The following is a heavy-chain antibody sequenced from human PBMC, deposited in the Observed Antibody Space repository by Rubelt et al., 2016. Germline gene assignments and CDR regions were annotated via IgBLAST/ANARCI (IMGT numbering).Heavy chain of an antibody. V-gene: IGHV3-23*01. CDR3: AKGGVSHYFDY. D-gene: IGHD2-8*01. J-gene: IGHJ4*02. Sequence: GFTFSSYAMSWVRQAPGKGLEWVSGISGSGGSTYYADSVKGRFTISRDNSKNTLYLQMNSLRAEDTAIYYCAKGGVSHYFDYWGQGTLVTVSS. CDR1: GFTFSSYA. CDR2: ISGSGGST.